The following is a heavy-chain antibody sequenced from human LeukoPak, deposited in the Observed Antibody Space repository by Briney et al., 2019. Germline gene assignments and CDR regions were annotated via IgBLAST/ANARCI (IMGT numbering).Heavy chain of an antibody. CDR2: IYDGGST. Sequence: PSETLSLTCTVSGGSISSYYWSWIRQPAGKTLEWIGRIYDGGSTNYNPSLKSRVTMSVDTSKNQISLKLKSVTAADTAVYYCARDSGTSGEVKFDPWGQGALVTVSS. J-gene: IGHJ5*02. V-gene: IGHV4-4*07. CDR3: ARDSGTSGEVKFDP. CDR1: GGSISSYY. D-gene: IGHD3-10*01.